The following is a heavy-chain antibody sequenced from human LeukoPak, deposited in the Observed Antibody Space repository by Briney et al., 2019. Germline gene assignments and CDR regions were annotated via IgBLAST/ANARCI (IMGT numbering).Heavy chain of an antibody. J-gene: IGHJ4*02. V-gene: IGHV4-31*03. CDR2: IHYTGST. CDR1: GDSISGGRHY. Sequence: SETLSLTCTVSGDSISGGRHYWSWIRQQPGKGLEWIGYIHYTGSTQNSPSLKSRVTLSVDTSKNQFSLKLSSVTAADTAVYYCARDASISAWSYFDYWGQGTLVTVSS. CDR3: ARDASISAWSYFDY. D-gene: IGHD6-19*01.